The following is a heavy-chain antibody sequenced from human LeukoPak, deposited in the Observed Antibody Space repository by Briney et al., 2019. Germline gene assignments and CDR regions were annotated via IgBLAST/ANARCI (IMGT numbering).Heavy chain of an antibody. J-gene: IGHJ4*02. CDR3: ARVGYDSSGYYFFDY. V-gene: IGHV3-20*01. CDR1: GGSISSGGYS. CDR2: INWNGGST. Sequence: ETLSLTSAVSGGSISSGGYSWSWVRQAPGKGLEWVSGINWNGGSTGYADSVKGRFTISRDNAKNSLYLQMNSLRAEDTALYHCARVGYDSSGYYFFDYWGQGTLVTVSS. D-gene: IGHD3-22*01.